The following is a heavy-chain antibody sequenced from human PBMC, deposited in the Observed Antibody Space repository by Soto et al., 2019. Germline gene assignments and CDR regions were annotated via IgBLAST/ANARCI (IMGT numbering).Heavy chain of an antibody. CDR2: IYHSGST. D-gene: IGHD2-15*01. J-gene: IGHJ2*01. CDR3: ARAGSGPPWQWYFDL. CDR1: GGSVSSGCYS. Sequence: TLSLTCAVSGGSVSSGCYSWSWIRQPPGKGLEWIGYIYHSGSTYYKTSIKIRVTISVDRSKNQLSLKLSSVTAADTAVYYCARAGSGPPWQWYFDLWGRSTLGTVS. V-gene: IGHV4-30-2*01.